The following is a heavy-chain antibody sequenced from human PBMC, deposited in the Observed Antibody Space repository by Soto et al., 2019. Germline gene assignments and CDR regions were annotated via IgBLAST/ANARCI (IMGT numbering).Heavy chain of an antibody. CDR3: ARGSDILTGYYGFDP. CDR2: INAGNGNT. CDR1: GYTFTSYA. D-gene: IGHD3-9*01. J-gene: IGHJ5*02. Sequence: ASVKVSCKASGYTFTSYAMHWVRQAPGQRLEWMGWINAGNGNTKYSQKFQGRVTITRDTSASTAYVELSSLRSEDTAVYYCARGSDILTGYYGFDPWGQGTLVTVSS. V-gene: IGHV1-3*01.